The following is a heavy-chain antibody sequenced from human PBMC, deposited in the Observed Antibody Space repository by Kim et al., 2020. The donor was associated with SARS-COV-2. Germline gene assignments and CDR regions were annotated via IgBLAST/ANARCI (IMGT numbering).Heavy chain of an antibody. J-gene: IGHJ4*02. Sequence: KYYVDSVKSRFTISRDTAKKSLYLQMNSLRAEDTAVYYCASGAAAHLFDYWGQGTLVTVSS. V-gene: IGHV3-7*03. CDR2: K. CDR3: ASGAAAHLFDY. D-gene: IGHD6-13*01.